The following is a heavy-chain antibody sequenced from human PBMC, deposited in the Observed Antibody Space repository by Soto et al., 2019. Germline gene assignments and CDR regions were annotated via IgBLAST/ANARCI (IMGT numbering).Heavy chain of an antibody. CDR1: GFTFSSYA. J-gene: IGHJ6*02. Sequence: PGGSLRLSCAASGFTFSSYAMHWVRQAPGKGLEWVAVISYDGSNKYYADSVKGRFTISRDNSKNTLYLQMNSLRAEDTAVYYCAIAARRSDYYYGMDVWGQGTTVTVSS. V-gene: IGHV3-30-3*01. CDR2: ISYDGSNK. D-gene: IGHD6-6*01. CDR3: AIAARRSDYYYGMDV.